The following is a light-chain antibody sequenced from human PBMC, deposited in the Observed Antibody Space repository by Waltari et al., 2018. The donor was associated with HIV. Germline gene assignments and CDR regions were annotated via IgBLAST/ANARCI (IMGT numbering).Light chain of an antibody. Sequence: AIHLTQSPSSPSASVGARVTIACRASQGIRSDLGWYQQKPGKAPKLLIYAASTLQSGVPSRFSGSGSGTDVTLTISGLQPEDFATYYCLQDYYYPWTFGQGTRVDLK. CDR3: LQDYYYPWT. CDR2: AAS. J-gene: IGKJ1*01. V-gene: IGKV1-6*01. CDR1: QGIRSD.